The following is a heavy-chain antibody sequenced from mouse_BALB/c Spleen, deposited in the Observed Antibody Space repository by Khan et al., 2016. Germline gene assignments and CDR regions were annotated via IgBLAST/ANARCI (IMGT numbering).Heavy chain of an antibody. CDR2: ISDGGSYN. V-gene: IGHV5-4*02. CDR3: AREGLRRGFAY. J-gene: IGHJ3*01. CDR1: GFTFSDYY. Sequence: EVELVESGGGLVKPGGSLKLSCAASGFTFSDYYMYWVRQTPEKRLEWVATISDGGSYNYYPDSVKGRFTISRDNAKHHLYLQMSSLKSEDTARYYCAREGLRRGFAYWGQGTLVTVSA. D-gene: IGHD2-4*01.